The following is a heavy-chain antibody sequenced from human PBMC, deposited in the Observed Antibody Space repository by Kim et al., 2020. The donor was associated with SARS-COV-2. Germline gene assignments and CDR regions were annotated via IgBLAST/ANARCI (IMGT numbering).Heavy chain of an antibody. CDR1: GGSVSSGSYY. V-gene: IGHV4-61*01. CDR3: ARGDVDTAPLDY. D-gene: IGHD5-18*01. J-gene: IGHJ4*02. CDR2: IYYSGST. Sequence: SETLSLTCTVSGGSVSSGSYYWSWIRQPPGKGLEWIGYIYYSGSTNYNPSPKSRVTISVDTSKNQFSLKLSSVTAADTAVYYCARGDVDTAPLDYWGQGTLVTVSS.